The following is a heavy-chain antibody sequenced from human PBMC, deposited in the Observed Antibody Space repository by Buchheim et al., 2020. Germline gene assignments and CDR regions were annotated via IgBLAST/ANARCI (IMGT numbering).Heavy chain of an antibody. D-gene: IGHD3-22*01. CDR3: ARDYYDSSGYYYEHYYYGMDV. Sequence: QVQLVQSGAEVKKPGSSVKVSCKASGGTFSSYAISWVRQAPGQGLEWMGGIIPIFGTANYAQKFQGRVTITADESTSTAYMELSSLISEDTAVYYCARDYYDSSGYYYEHYYYGMDVWGQGTT. CDR1: GGTFSSYA. CDR2: IIPIFGTA. J-gene: IGHJ6*02. V-gene: IGHV1-69*01.